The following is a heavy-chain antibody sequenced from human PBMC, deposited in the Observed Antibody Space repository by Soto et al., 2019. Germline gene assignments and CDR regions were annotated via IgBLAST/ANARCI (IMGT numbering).Heavy chain of an antibody. Sequence: QVQLVQSGAEVKKPGASVKVSCKASGYTFTGYYMHWVRQAPGQGLEWMGWINPNSGGTNYAQKFQGWVTMTRDTSISTAYMELSRLRSDDTAVYYCARTTRYYYGSGSAYYFDYWGQGTLVTVAA. J-gene: IGHJ4*02. CDR1: GYTFTGYY. CDR3: ARTTRYYYGSGSAYYFDY. V-gene: IGHV1-2*04. CDR2: INPNSGGT. D-gene: IGHD3-10*01.